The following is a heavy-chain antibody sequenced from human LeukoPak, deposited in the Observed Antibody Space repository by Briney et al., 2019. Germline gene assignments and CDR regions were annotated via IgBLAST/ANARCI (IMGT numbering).Heavy chain of an antibody. V-gene: IGHV1-2*06. CDR2: INPNSGGT. CDR3: AGGEYYDFWPDDY. D-gene: IGHD3-3*01. Sequence: GASVKVSCKASGYTFTGYYMHWVRQAPGQGLEWMGRINPNSGGTNYAQKFQGRVTMTRDTSISTAYMELSRLRSDDTAVYYCAGGEYYDFWPDDYWGQGTLVTVSS. J-gene: IGHJ4*02. CDR1: GYTFTGYY.